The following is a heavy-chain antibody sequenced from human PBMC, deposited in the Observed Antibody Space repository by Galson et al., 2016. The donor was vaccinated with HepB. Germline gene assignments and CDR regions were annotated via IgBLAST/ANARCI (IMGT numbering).Heavy chain of an antibody. D-gene: IGHD1-26*01. V-gene: IGHV2-5*02. CDR3: AHRYRRLGATLFDS. CDR1: GFSLRNNGEG. Sequence: PALVKPTQTLTLTCTFSGFSLRNNGEGVGWIRQPPGKALEWVAVIYWDDNRRHSPSLKTRLTITKDTSKNEVVLTMTNMAPVDTATYYCAHRYRRLGATLFDSWGQGALVTVSS. CDR2: IYWDDNR. J-gene: IGHJ4*02.